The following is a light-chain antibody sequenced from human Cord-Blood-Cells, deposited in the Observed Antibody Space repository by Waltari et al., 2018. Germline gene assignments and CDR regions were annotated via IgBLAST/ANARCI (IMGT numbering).Light chain of an antibody. V-gene: IGKV1-NL1*01. CDR2: AAS. CDR3: QQYYSTPIT. J-gene: IGKJ5*01. Sequence: DIQMTQSPSSLSASVGDRVTITCRASQGISNSLAWYQQKPGKAPKLLLYAASRLESGVPSRFSGSGSGTDYTLTISSLQPEYFATYYCQQYYSTPITFGQGTRLEIK. CDR1: QGISNS.